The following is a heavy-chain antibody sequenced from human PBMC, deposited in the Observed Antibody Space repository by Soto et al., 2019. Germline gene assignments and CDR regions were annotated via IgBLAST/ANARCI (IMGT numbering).Heavy chain of an antibody. D-gene: IGHD6-19*01. CDR1: GGSISSSSYY. CDR2: IYYSGST. J-gene: IGHJ6*02. CDR3: ARLVAVAGTGYYYGMDV. Sequence: PSESLSLTCTVSGGSISSSSYYLGWIRQPPGKGLEWIGSIYYSGSTYYNPSLKSRVTISVDTSKNQFSLKLSSVTAADTAVYYCARLVAVAGTGYYYGMDVWGQGTTVTVSS. V-gene: IGHV4-39*01.